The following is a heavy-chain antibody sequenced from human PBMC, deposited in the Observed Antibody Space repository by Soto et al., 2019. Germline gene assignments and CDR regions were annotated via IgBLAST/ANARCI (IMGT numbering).Heavy chain of an antibody. V-gene: IGHV3-66*01. J-gene: IGHJ4*02. D-gene: IGHD6-19*01. CDR3: ARDGSGPFDY. Sequence: EVQLVESGGGLIQAGGSLRLCCAASGFTVRTNDMSWVRQAPGKGLEWIALIHRVENSKYSDSTYYADSVRDRFTISRDNSKNTVDLQMNDLSAEDTAMYYCARDGSGPFDYGGQGSLVTVSS. CDR2: IHRVENSKYSDST. CDR1: GFTVRTND.